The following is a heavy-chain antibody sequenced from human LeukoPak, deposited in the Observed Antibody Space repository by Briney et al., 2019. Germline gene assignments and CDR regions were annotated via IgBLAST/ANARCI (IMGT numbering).Heavy chain of an antibody. J-gene: IGHJ4*02. CDR1: GFTFSSYA. Sequence: PGGSLRLSCAASGFTFSSYAMSWVRQAPGKGLEWVSAISGSGGSTYYADSVKGRFTISRDNSKNTLYLQMNSLRAEDTAVYYCAKDPGHIVVVTAIPAYYLDYWGQGTLVTVSS. D-gene: IGHD2-21*02. V-gene: IGHV3-23*01. CDR3: AKDPGHIVVVTAIPAYYLDY. CDR2: ISGSGGST.